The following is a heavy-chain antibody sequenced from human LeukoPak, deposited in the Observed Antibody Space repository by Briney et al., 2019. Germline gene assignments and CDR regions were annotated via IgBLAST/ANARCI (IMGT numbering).Heavy chain of an antibody. J-gene: IGHJ6*03. CDR1: GYTFTGYY. CDR3: ARDGYDFWSGYAYYYYYYMDV. D-gene: IGHD3-3*01. CDR2: INPNSGGT. Sequence: ASVKVSCKASGYTFTGYYMHWVRQAPGQGLEWMGWINPNSGGTNYALKFQGRVTMTRDTSISTAYMELSRLRSDDTAVYYCARDGYDFWSGYAYYYYYYMDVWGKGTTVTVSS. V-gene: IGHV1-2*02.